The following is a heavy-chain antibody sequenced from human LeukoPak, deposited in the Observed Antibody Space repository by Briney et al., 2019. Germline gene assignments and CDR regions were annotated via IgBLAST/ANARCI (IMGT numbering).Heavy chain of an antibody. CDR3: AKDREEWTAMVSWVDY. V-gene: IGHV3-30*02. CDR1: GFTFSSYG. Sequence: PGGSLRLSCAASGFTFSSYGMHWVRQAPGKGREWVAFIRYADSVKGRFTISRDNSKNTLYLQMNSLRAEDTAVYYCAKDREEWTAMVSWVDYWGQGTLVTVSS. CDR2: IRYA. J-gene: IGHJ4*02. D-gene: IGHD5-18*01.